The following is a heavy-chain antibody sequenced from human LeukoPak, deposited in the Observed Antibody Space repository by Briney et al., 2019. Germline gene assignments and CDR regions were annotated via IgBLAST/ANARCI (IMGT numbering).Heavy chain of an antibody. V-gene: IGHV3-11*01. CDR2: ISSSGSTI. D-gene: IGHD2-15*01. Sequence: GGSLRLSCAASGFTFSDYYMSWIRQAPGKGLEWVSYISSSGSTIYYADSVKGRFTISRDNSKNTVYLQMNSLSAEDTAVYYCAKNGDRGAYCSGGTCYPYYYYYMDVWGKGTTVTISS. CDR3: AKNGDRGAYCSGGTCYPYYYYYMDV. CDR1: GFTFSDYY. J-gene: IGHJ6*03.